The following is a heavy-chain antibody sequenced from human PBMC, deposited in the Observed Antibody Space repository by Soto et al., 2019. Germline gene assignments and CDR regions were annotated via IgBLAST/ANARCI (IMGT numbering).Heavy chain of an antibody. D-gene: IGHD6-6*01. CDR1: GGSISSGGYY. Sequence: PSETLSLTCTVSGGSISSGGYYWSWIRQHPGKGLEWIGYIYYSGSTYYNPSLKSRVTISVGTSKNQFSLKLSSVTAADTAVYYCARVYSSSPSAAFDYWGQGTLVTVSS. CDR2: IYYSGST. CDR3: ARVYSSSPSAAFDY. J-gene: IGHJ4*02. V-gene: IGHV4-31*03.